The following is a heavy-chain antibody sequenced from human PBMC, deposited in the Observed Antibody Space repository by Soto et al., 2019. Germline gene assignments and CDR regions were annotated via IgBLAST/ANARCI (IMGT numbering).Heavy chain of an antibody. CDR2: MNPNSGST. CDR1: GYTFTSYD. CDR3: ERGRIVVVTADGMDV. D-gene: IGHD2-21*02. J-gene: IGHJ6*02. V-gene: IGHV1-8*01. Sequence: ASVKVSCKASGYTFTSYDINWVRQATGQGLEWMGWMNPNSGSTGYAQKFQGRVTMTRNTSISTAYMELSSLRSEDTAVYYCERGRIVVVTADGMDVWGQGTTVPVYS.